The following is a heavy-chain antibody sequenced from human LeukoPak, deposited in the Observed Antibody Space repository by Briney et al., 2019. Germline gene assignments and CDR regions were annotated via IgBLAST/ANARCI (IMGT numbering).Heavy chain of an antibody. J-gene: IGHJ5*01. CDR2: IYAGGNT. V-gene: IGHV3-53*01. CDR1: GGSISSSSYY. CDR3: VGGHDLEFEF. Sequence: ETLSLTCTVSGGSISSSSYYWGWIRQPPGKGLEWVSMIYAGGNTYYRDSVKGRFTISRDSSKNTVFLHMSGLRDDDTAVYYCVGGHDLEFEFWGQGTLVIVSS. D-gene: IGHD4-23*01.